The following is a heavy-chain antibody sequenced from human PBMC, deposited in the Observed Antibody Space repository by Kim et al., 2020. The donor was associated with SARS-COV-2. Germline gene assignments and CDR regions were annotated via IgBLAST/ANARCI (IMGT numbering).Heavy chain of an antibody. V-gene: IGHV3-7*03. Sequence: GGSLRLSCLVSGFTFSSSPMNWIRQAPGKTLEWVATISDDGSYKNHVNAVKGRFSIYRDNAKNSLYLQMNSLRREDTAVYYCAQEHRHHTHWGQGILVTVSA. D-gene: IGHD3-16*02. CDR3: AQEHRHHTH. CDR1: GFTFSSSP. CDR2: ISDDGSYK. J-gene: IGHJ4*02.